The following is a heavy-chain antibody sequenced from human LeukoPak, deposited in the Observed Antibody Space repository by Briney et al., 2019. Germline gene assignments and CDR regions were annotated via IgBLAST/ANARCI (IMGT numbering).Heavy chain of an antibody. CDR1: GYTFTGYY. Sequence: GASVKVSCKASGYTFTGYYMHWVRQAPGQGLEWMGWINPNSGGTNYAQKFQGRVTMTRDTSISTAYMELSRLRSDDTAVYYCARVYEEYYYDSSGYYKAYYFDYWGQGTLVTVSS. J-gene: IGHJ4*02. CDR3: ARVYEEYYYDSSGYYKAYYFDY. D-gene: IGHD3-22*01. CDR2: INPNSGGT. V-gene: IGHV1-2*02.